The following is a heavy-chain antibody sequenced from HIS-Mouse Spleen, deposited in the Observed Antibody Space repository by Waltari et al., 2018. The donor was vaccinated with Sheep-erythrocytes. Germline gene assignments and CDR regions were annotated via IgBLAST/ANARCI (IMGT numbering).Heavy chain of an antibody. CDR3: ARDTNWGGDAFDI. CDR1: GGSISSSSYD. Sequence: QLQLQESGPGLVTPSETLSLTCTVSGGSISSSSYDWGWIRQPPGKGLEWIGSIYYSGSTYYNPSLKSRVTISVDTSKNQFSLKLSSVTAADTAVYYCARDTNWGGDAFDIWGQGTMVTVSS. CDR2: IYYSGST. D-gene: IGHD7-27*01. J-gene: IGHJ3*02. V-gene: IGHV4-39*02.